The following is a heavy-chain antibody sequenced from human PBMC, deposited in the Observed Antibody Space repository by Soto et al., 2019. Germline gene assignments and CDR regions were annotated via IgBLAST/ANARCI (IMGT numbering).Heavy chain of an antibody. CDR3: ARGGGYYGSGSYYSYYYYYMDV. J-gene: IGHJ6*03. D-gene: IGHD3-10*01. CDR2: INHSGST. V-gene: IGHV4-34*01. CDR1: GGSFSGYY. Sequence: QVQLQQWGAGLLKPSETLSLTCAVYGGSFSGYYWSWIRQPPGKGLEWIGEINHSGSTNYNPSLKSRVTISGDTSKNQFSLKLSSVTAADTAVYYCARGGGYYGSGSYYSYYYYYMDVWGKWTTVTVSS.